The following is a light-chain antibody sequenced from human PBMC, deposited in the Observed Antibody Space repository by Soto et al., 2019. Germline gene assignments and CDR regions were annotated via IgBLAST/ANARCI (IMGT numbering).Light chain of an antibody. CDR2: WAS. J-gene: IGKJ5*01. Sequence: DIVMTQSPDSLAVSLGERATINCKSSQIVLYXSNNKNYLAWYQQKPGQPPKLLIYWASTRESGVPDRFSGSGSGTNFTLTISSLQAEDFAVYYCQQYNNWPLSITFGQGTRPENK. CDR1: QIVLYXSNNKNY. V-gene: IGKV4-1*01. CDR3: QQYNNWPLSIT.